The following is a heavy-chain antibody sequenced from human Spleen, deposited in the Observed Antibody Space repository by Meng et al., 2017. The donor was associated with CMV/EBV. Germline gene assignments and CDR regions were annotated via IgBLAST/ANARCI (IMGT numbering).Heavy chain of an antibody. CDR3: ARDVAAAVFGIDY. J-gene: IGHJ4*02. CDR1: GGSVSSDSYY. V-gene: IGHV4-39*07. D-gene: IGHD6-13*01. CDR2: INHSGST. Sequence: SETLSLTCTVSGGSVSSDSYYWSWIRQPPGKGLEWIGEINHSGSTNYNPSLKSRVTISVDTSKNQFSLKLSSVTAADTAVYYCARDVAAAVFGIDYWGQGTLVTVSS.